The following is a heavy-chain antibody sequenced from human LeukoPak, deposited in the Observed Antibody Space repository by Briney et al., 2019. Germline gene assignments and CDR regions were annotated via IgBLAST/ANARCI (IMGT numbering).Heavy chain of an antibody. CDR2: ISSSGSTI. J-gene: IGHJ4*02. Sequence: PGGSLRLSCAASGFTFSSYEMNWVRQAPGKGLEWVSYISSSGSTIYYADSVKGRFTISRDNAKNSLYLQMNSLRAEDTAVYYCAREYSSSPGNVFDSWGQGALVTVSS. CDR3: AREYSSSPGNVFDS. CDR1: GFTFSSYE. V-gene: IGHV3-48*03. D-gene: IGHD6-6*01.